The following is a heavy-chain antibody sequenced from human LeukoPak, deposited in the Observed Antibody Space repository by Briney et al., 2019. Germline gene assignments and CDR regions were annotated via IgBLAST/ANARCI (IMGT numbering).Heavy chain of an antibody. CDR2: IYSGGGT. V-gene: IGHV3-NL1*01. J-gene: IGHJ3*02. CDR3: ARAVGVPAIHNAFDI. CDR1: ALTFSSYD. Sequence: GRSLRLSCAASALTFSSYDMHWVRQAPGKGLEWDSAIYSGGGTDYEDSVKARFTISRDNSKNTLYLQMNSLRAEETAVYYCARAVGVPAIHNAFDIWGQGTMVTVSS. D-gene: IGHD2-21*02.